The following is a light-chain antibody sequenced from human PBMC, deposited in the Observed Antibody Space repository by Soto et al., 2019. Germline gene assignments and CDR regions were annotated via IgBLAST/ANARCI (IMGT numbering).Light chain of an antibody. CDR3: QQYHYWWA. V-gene: IGKV3-15*01. Sequence: EIVMTQSPATLSVSPGERATLSCRASQSVSSNLAWYQQKPGQAPRLLIYGASTRATGIPARFSGSGSGIEFTLTISSLQSEDSAVYYCQQYHYWWAFGQGTKVEIK. J-gene: IGKJ1*01. CDR1: QSVSSN. CDR2: GAS.